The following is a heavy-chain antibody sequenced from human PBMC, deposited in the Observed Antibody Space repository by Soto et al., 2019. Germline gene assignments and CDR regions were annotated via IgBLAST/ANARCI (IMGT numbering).Heavy chain of an antibody. CDR2: INSGGSST. V-gene: IGHV3-74*01. CDR3: ASHHCRGGSCYGGDAFDI. J-gene: IGHJ3*02. CDR1: GFTFSSYW. Sequence: VGSLRLSGAASGFTFSSYWMHWVRQIPGKGLVWVSRINSGGSSTSYADSVKGRFTISRDNAKNTLYLQMNSLRAEDTAVYYCASHHCRGGSCYGGDAFDIWGQGTMVTVSS. D-gene: IGHD2-15*01.